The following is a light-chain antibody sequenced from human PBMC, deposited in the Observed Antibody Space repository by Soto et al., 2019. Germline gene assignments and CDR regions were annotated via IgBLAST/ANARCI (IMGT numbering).Light chain of an antibody. V-gene: IGLV1-47*01. CDR1: SSNIGSNY. Sequence: QSVLTQPPSASGTPGQRVTISCSGSSSNIGSNYVYWYQQLPGTAPKLLIYRNNQRPSGVPDRFSGSKSGTSASLAISGLRSEDEADYYCAAWDDSLSGAFGGGTKL. J-gene: IGLJ2*01. CDR2: RNN. CDR3: AAWDDSLSGA.